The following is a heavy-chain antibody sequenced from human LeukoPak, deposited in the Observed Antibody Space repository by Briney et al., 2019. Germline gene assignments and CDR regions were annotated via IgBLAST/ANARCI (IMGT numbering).Heavy chain of an antibody. D-gene: IGHD3-22*01. CDR1: GFSLSTSGVG. J-gene: IGHJ4*02. V-gene: IGHV2-5*02. CDR2: IYWDDDK. Sequence: SGPTLVNPTQTLTLTCTFSGFSLSTSGVGVGWIRQPPGKALEWLALIYWDDDKRYSPSLKSRLTITKDTSKNQVVLTMTNMDPVDTATYCCAHSYYDSSGYYYFDYWGQGTLVTVSS. CDR3: AHSYYDSSGYYYFDY.